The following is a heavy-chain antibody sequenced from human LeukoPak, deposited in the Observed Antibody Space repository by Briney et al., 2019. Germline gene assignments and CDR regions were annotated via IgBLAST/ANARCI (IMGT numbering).Heavy chain of an antibody. V-gene: IGHV1-2*02. CDR3: ARSGSGYFTTYDY. Sequence: ASVKVSXKASGYTFTGYYMHWVRQAPGQGLEWMGWINPNSGGTNYAQKFQGRVTMTRDTSISTAYMELSRLRSDDTAVYYCARSGSGYFTTYDYWGQGTLVTVSS. J-gene: IGHJ4*02. CDR2: INPNSGGT. CDR1: GYTFTGYY. D-gene: IGHD3-3*01.